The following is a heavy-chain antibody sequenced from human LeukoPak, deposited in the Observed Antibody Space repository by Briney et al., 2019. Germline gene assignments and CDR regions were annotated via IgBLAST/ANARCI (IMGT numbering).Heavy chain of an antibody. CDR3: ARVLGYGWFDP. D-gene: IGHD5-18*01. Sequence: GRSLRLSCAASGFTFNSHSMHWVRQAPGKGLEWVAVISASGSTTFYADSVKGRFSLSRDNSRDTLYLQMNSLTTEDTAVYYCARVLGYGWFDPWGQGTLVTVSS. J-gene: IGHJ5*02. CDR2: ISASGSTT. V-gene: IGHV3-30-3*01. CDR1: GFTFNSHS.